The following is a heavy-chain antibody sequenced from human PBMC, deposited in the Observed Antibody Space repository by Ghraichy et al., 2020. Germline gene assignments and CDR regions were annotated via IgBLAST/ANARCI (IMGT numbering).Heavy chain of an antibody. CDR1: GFTLRGYA. Sequence: GESLNISCAASGFTLRGYAMSWVRQAPGKGLEWVSTISSSGGSTYYADSVKGRFTISRDNSKNTLYLQMNSLRAEDTAVYYCAKDWESGGSAYFDYWGQGTLVTVSS. CDR2: ISSSGGST. D-gene: IGHD2-15*01. CDR3: AKDWESGGSAYFDY. V-gene: IGHV3-23*01. J-gene: IGHJ4*02.